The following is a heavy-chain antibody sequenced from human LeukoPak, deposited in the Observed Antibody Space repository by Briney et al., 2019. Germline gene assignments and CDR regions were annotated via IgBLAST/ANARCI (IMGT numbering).Heavy chain of an antibody. CDR1: GGSISSGGYY. Sequence: SETLSLTCTVSGGSISSGGYYWSWIRQHPGKCLEWIGYIYYSGSTYYNPSLKSRVTISVDTSKNQFSLKLSSVTAADTAVYYCARGGDSGSYVFDYWGQGTLVTVSS. D-gene: IGHD1-26*01. CDR2: IYYSGST. J-gene: IGHJ4*02. V-gene: IGHV4-31*03. CDR3: ARGGDSGSYVFDY.